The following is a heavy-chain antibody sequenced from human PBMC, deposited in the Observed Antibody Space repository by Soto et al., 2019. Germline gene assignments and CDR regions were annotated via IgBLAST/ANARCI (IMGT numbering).Heavy chain of an antibody. CDR3: ARLAVAGGAVYYGMDV. Sequence: SETLSLTCTVSGGSIYRSGYYWGWIRQPPGRGLERIGNIDYNGVTYSNPSLKSRVTISRDTSKNQFSLKLTSVTAADTAVYYCARLAVAGGAVYYGMDVWGQGTTVTVSS. V-gene: IGHV4-39*01. J-gene: IGHJ6*02. CDR1: GGSIYRSGYY. CDR2: IDYNGVT. D-gene: IGHD6-19*01.